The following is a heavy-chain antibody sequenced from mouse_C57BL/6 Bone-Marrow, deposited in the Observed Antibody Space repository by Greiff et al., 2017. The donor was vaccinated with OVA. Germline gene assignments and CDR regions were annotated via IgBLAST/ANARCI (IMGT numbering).Heavy chain of an antibody. D-gene: IGHD2-3*01. CDR2: IWSGGST. J-gene: IGHJ3*01. CDR3: ARDDGYYVLAY. V-gene: IGHV2-2*01. Sequence: QVQLKQSGPGLVQPSQSLSITCTVSGFSLTSYGVHWVRQSPGKGLEWLGVIWSGGSTDYNAAFISRLSISKDNSKSHVFFKMNSLQADDTAIYYCARDDGYYVLAYWGQGTLVTVSA. CDR1: GFSLTSYG.